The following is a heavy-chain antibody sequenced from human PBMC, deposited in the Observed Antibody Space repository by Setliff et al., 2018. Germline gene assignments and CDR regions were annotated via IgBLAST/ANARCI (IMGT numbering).Heavy chain of an antibody. J-gene: IGHJ6*03. CDR2: MGESGNNI. V-gene: IGHV3-11*01. Sequence: GGSLRLSCAASGFTFSGYYMQWVRQAPGKGLEWVSYMGESGNNIHYADSVKGRFTISRDNDKNSLYLQMNSLRAEDTAVYYCARAVGSSSGWYNYYYYMDVWGKGTTVTVSS. CDR3: ARAVGSSSGWYNYYYYMDV. D-gene: IGHD6-19*01. CDR1: GFTFSGYY.